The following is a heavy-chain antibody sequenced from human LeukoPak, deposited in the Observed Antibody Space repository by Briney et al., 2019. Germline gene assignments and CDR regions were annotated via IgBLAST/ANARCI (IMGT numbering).Heavy chain of an antibody. CDR3: ARSLGYCSSGSCYVFDY. J-gene: IGHJ4*02. V-gene: IGHV4-39*01. CDR1: GGSVGSSCCY. CDR2: IYYSGNT. D-gene: IGHD2-15*01. Sequence: SETLSLTCTVSGGSVGSSCCYWGRIRQPPGRGLEWIGNIYYSGNTYYNPSLKSRVTMSVDTSKNQLSLKLSSAAAADTAVYYCARSLGYCSSGSCYVFDYWGQGILVTVSS.